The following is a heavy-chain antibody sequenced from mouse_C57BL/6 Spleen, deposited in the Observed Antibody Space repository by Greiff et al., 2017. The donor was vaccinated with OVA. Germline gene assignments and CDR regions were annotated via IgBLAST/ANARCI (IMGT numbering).Heavy chain of an antibody. V-gene: IGHV1-59*01. J-gene: IGHJ4*01. Sequence: QVQLQQPGAELVRPGTSVKSSCKASGYTFTSYWMHWVKQRPGQGLEWIGVIDPSDSYTNYNQKFKGKATLTVDTSSSTAYMQLSSLTSEDSAVYYCARRGYYGSSYDYYAMDYWGQGTSVTVSS. CDR3: ARRGYYGSSYDYYAMDY. CDR1: GYTFTSYW. CDR2: IDPSDSYT. D-gene: IGHD1-1*01.